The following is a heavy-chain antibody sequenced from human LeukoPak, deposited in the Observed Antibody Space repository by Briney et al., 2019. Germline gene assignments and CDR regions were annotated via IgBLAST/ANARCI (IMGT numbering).Heavy chain of an antibody. CDR2: SYHSGST. Sequence: PSGTLSLTCAVSGGSISSSNWWSWVRQPPGKGLEWIGESYHSGSTNYNPSLKSRVTISVDKSKNQFSLKLSSVTAADTAVYYCARGAGTGTANWFDPWGQGTLVTVSS. V-gene: IGHV4-4*02. D-gene: IGHD1-1*01. J-gene: IGHJ5*02. CDR1: GGSISSSNW. CDR3: ARGAGTGTANWFDP.